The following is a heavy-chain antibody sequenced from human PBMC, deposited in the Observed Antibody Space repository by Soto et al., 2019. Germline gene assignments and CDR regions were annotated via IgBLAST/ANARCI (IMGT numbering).Heavy chain of an antibody. V-gene: IGHV3-74*01. CDR3: ASDTNWSYDY. D-gene: IGHD1-1*01. CDR1: GCAFRSHW. CDR2: IGPDGTTT. J-gene: IGHJ4*02. Sequence: GGSLRLSGAASGCAFRSHWMHCVRQAPGKGLVWVSHIGPDGTTTRDADSVQGRFTISRDNARNTLYLQMDSLRDEDTAVYYCASDTNWSYDYWGQRMLLTVSS.